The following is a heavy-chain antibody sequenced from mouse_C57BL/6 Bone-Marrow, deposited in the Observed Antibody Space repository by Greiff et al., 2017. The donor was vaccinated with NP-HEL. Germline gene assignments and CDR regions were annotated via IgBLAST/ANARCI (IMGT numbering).Heavy chain of an antibody. Sequence: EVQLVESGAELVRPGASVKLSCTASGFNIKDDYMHWVKQRPEQGLEWIGWIDPENGDTEYASKFQGKATITADTSSNTAYLQLSSLTSEDTAVYYCTTRITTVVEGYAMDYWGQGTSVTVSS. D-gene: IGHD1-1*01. V-gene: IGHV14-4*01. J-gene: IGHJ4*01. CDR2: IDPENGDT. CDR3: TTRITTVVEGYAMDY. CDR1: GFNIKDDY.